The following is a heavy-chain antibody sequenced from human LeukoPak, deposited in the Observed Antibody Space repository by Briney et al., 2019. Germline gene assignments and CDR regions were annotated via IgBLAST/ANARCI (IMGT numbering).Heavy chain of an antibody. CDR1: GYTFTSYG. Sequence: ASVKVSCKASGYTFTSYGISWVRQAPGQGLEWMGWISAYNGNTNYAQKLQGRVTMTTDTSTSTAYMELSSLRSEDTAVYYCARGVYYDSSGYCFDYWGQGTLVTVSS. CDR3: ARGVYYDSSGYCFDY. D-gene: IGHD3-22*01. CDR2: ISAYNGNT. J-gene: IGHJ4*02. V-gene: IGHV1-18*01.